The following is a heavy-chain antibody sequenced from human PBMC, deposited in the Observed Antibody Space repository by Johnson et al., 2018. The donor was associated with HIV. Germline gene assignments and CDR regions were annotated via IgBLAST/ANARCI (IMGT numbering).Heavy chain of an antibody. CDR1: GFTFDDYA. V-gene: IGHV3-9*01. Sequence: VQLVESGGGLVQPGRSLRLSCAASGFTFDDYAMHWVRQAPGKGLEWVSGISWNSGSIGYADSVKGRFTISRDNAKNSLYLQMNSLRAEDTALYYCAKDMMGADYGDFDEAAFDTWGQGTMVTVSS. D-gene: IGHD4-17*01. J-gene: IGHJ3*02. CDR2: ISWNSGSI. CDR3: AKDMMGADYGDFDEAAFDT.